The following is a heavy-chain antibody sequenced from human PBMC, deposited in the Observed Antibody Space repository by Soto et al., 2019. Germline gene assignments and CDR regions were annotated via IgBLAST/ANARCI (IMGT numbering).Heavy chain of an antibody. D-gene: IGHD2-2*01. V-gene: IGHV1-69*12. CDR2: IIPTFGTV. CDR3: AGIRGEYRLCGAIDI. CDR1: GGTLTNHA. J-gene: IGHJ3*02. Sequence: QVHLVQSGAELKKPGSSVKLSCKTSGGTLTNHAIIWVRQAPGQRLLWMGGIIPTFGTVNYSLKFQVRLTITADEKTGTASMELTYLRPEDTAVYYCAGIRGEYRLCGAIDIWGQGTVVTVSA.